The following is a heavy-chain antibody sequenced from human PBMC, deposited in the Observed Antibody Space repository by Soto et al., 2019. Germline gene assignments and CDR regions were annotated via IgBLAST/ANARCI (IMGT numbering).Heavy chain of an antibody. V-gene: IGHV3-23*01. CDR3: AKLLAVAGMLYFDF. D-gene: IGHD6-19*01. CDR1: GFTFSSCA. J-gene: IGHJ4*02. CDR2: ISGSGGST. Sequence: VGSLRLSCAASGFTFSSCAMSWVRQAPGKGLEWVSAISGSGGSTYYADSVKGRFTISRDNSKNTLYLQMNSLRAEDTAVYYCAKLLAVAGMLYFDFSGQGSLVTVSS.